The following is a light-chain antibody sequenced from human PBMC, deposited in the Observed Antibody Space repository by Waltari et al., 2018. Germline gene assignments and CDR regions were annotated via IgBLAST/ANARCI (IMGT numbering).Light chain of an antibody. CDR2: GKS. CDR3: QQYDIWPYT. V-gene: IGKV3-15*01. CDR1: QCISSH. J-gene: IGKJ2*01. Sequence: EIVMTQSPATLSISPVETATLSCRASQCISSHLAWYQQKPGQAPRLLMYGKSTRASGFPAGFSGSGSGTEFTLTISSLQSEDFATYYCQQYDIWPYTFGQGTKLEIK.